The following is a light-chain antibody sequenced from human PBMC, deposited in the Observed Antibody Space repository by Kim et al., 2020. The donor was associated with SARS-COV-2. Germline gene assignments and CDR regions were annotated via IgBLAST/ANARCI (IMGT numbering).Light chain of an antibody. J-gene: IGKJ4*01. CDR2: GAS. Sequence: DIQMTQSPSSLSASVGDRVTITCRASQSSNTYVNWYQQKPGKAPTLLIYGASSLQSGVPSRFSGSGSGTDFTLTISSLQPDDFATYYCQQSYSTPPTFGGGTKVDIK. CDR1: QSSNTY. V-gene: IGKV1-39*01. CDR3: QQSYSTPPT.